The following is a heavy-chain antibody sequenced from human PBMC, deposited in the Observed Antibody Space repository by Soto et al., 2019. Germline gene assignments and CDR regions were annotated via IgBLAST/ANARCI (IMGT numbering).Heavy chain of an antibody. Sequence: LRLSCAASGFTFSSYAMSWVRQAPGKGLEWVSAISGSGGSTYYADSVKGRFTISRDNSKNTLYLQMNSLRAEDTAVYYCASPYDYVWGSYRQTFDYWGQGTLVTVSS. J-gene: IGHJ4*02. CDR2: ISGSGGST. V-gene: IGHV3-23*01. CDR3: ASPYDYVWGSYRQTFDY. CDR1: GFTFSSYA. D-gene: IGHD3-16*02.